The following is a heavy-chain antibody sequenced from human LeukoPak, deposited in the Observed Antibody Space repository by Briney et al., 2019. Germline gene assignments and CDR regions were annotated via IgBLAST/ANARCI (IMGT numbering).Heavy chain of an antibody. J-gene: IGHJ4*02. Sequence: GGSLRLSCAASGFPFTSSAIYWVRQAPGKGLEWLALTSNDGSEKYCVDSVTGRFTLSRDNSKNTFYLQMNSLRVEDSAVYYCARDHYYSSGSRITLSLWGQGTLVTVSS. CDR1: GFPFTSSA. CDR3: ARDHYYSSGSRITLSL. D-gene: IGHD3-10*01. V-gene: IGHV3-30*03. CDR2: TSNDGSEK.